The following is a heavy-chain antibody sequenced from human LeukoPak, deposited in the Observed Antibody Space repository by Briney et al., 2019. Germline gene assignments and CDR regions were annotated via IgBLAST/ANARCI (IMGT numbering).Heavy chain of an antibody. CDR1: GGSIGSYY. Sequence: SETLSLTCTVSGGSIGSYYWSWIRQPPGKGLEWIGYIYYSGSTNYNPSLKSRVTISVDTSKNQFSLKLSSVTAADTAVYYCARASSSSGYSSSWYKGPPAYYYGMDVWGQGTTVTVSS. CDR2: IYYSGST. D-gene: IGHD6-13*01. J-gene: IGHJ6*02. CDR3: ARASSSSGYSSSWYKGPPAYYYGMDV. V-gene: IGHV4-59*01.